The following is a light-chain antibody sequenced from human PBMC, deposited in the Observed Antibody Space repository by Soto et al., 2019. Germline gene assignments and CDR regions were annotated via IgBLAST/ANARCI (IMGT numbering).Light chain of an antibody. J-gene: IGLJ3*02. CDR3: NSYTTSGTWV. Sequence: QSALTQPASVSGSPGQSITISCTGTISDVGGYNYVSWYQQHPGKAPKLMIYDVSDRPSGVSDRFSGSKSDNTASLTISGLQAEDEADYYCNSYTTSGTWVFGGGTKLTVL. CDR2: DVS. CDR1: ISDVGGYNY. V-gene: IGLV2-14*01.